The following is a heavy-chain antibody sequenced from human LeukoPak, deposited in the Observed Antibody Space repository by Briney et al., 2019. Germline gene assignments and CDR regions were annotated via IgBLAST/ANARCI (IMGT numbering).Heavy chain of an antibody. V-gene: IGHV3-49*04. Sequence: PGGSLRLSCAASGFTSGDYVMTWVRQAPGKGLEWVGFIRSKVYGGTTEYAASVKGRFIISRDDSKSSAYLQMNSLKTEDTAVYYCTRDYGGFDYWGQGTLVTVSS. D-gene: IGHD4-23*01. CDR3: TRDYGGFDY. J-gene: IGHJ4*02. CDR1: GFTSGDYV. CDR2: IRSKVYGGTT.